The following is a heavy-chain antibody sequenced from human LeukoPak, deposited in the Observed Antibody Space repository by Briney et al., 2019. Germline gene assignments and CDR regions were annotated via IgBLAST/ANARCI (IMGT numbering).Heavy chain of an antibody. CDR2: INHSGGT. V-gene: IGHV4-34*01. D-gene: IGHD3-16*02. Sequence: SETLSLTCAVDGGSFSGYYWSWIRQPPGKGLEWIGEINHSGGTNYNPSLKSRVTISVDTSKNQFSLKPSSVTAADTAVYYCARVSPVYDYVWGSYRYRPSCFDYWGQGTLVTASS. CDR3: ARVSPVYDYVWGSYRYRPSCFDY. CDR1: GGSFSGYY. J-gene: IGHJ4*02.